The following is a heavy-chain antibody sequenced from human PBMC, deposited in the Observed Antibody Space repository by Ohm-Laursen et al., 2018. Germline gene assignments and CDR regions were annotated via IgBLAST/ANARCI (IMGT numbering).Heavy chain of an antibody. CDR2: IYYSGST. CDR1: GGAISRYY. Sequence: SETLSLTCSVSGGAISRYYWNWIRQPPGKGLEWIGHIYYSGSTNYNPSLKSRVTISVDTPKNQFSLKLSSVTAADTAVYYCARGFSGWWGRIDYWGQGILVTVSS. CDR3: ARGFSGWWGRIDY. V-gene: IGHV4-59*12. D-gene: IGHD6-19*01. J-gene: IGHJ4*02.